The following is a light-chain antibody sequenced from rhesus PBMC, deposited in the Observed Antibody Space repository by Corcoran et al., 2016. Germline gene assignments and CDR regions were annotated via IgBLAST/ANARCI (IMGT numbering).Light chain of an antibody. Sequence: DIQMTQSPSSLSASVGDRVTITCRASQGITNDLAWYQQKPGETPKLLSYEASSLQGGIPSRFSGSGSCTDFTLTISSLKSEYFATYYCQHYYSTPFTFGPGTKLDIK. CDR3: QHYYSTPFT. CDR1: QGITND. V-gene: IGKV1-25*01. CDR2: EAS. J-gene: IGKJ3*01.